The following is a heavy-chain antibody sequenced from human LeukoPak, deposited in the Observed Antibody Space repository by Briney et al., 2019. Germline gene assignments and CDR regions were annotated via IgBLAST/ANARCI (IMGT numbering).Heavy chain of an antibody. CDR1: GFTFSDYY. CDR3: AGTGSVFRFLVLP. CDR2: ISSSGSTI. V-gene: IGHV3-11*04. Sequence: GGSLRLSCAASGFTFSDYYMSWIRQAPGKGLEWVSYISSSGSTIYYADSVKGRFTISRDNAKNSLYLQMNSLRAEDTAVYYCAGTGSVFRFLVLPWGQGTLVPVSS. J-gene: IGHJ5*02. D-gene: IGHD3-3*01.